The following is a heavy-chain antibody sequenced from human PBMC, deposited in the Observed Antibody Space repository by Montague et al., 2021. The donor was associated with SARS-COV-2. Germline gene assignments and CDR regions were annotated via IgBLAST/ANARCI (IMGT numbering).Heavy chain of an antibody. Sequence: SETLSLTCTVSSDSVSSGKYFWTWIRQPPGKGLEWIGYIFYTGSANYNPPLESRVTISVDTSNNQPPLKLKSMSAADTAVYYCARVGNYLGVYWGQGILVTVSS. J-gene: IGHJ4*02. CDR3: ARVGNYLGVY. CDR2: IFYTGSA. CDR1: SDSVSSGKYF. D-gene: IGHD3-10*01. V-gene: IGHV4-61*01.